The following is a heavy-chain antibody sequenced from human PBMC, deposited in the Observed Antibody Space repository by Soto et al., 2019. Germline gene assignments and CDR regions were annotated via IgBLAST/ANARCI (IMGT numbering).Heavy chain of an antibody. Sequence: PGGSLRLSCAASGFTFSCSAMHWVRQASGKGLEWVGRIRSKANSYATAYAASVKGRFTISRDDSKNTAYLQMNSLKTEDTAVYYCTRMLLLYYYGMDVWGQGTTVTVSS. D-gene: IGHD2-21*01. V-gene: IGHV3-73*01. CDR3: TRMLLLYYYGMDV. CDR2: IRSKANSYAT. J-gene: IGHJ6*02. CDR1: GFTFSCSA.